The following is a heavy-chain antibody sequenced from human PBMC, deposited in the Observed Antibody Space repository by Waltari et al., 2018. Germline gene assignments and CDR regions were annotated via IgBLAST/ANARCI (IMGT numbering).Heavy chain of an antibody. J-gene: IGHJ4*01. Sequence: QVQLVESGGGLVKPGGSLRLSCAASGFTFRYYYMGWSRQAPGKGLEWGSYISGSGDTTYYAEFVEGRFTISRDNAKKALYLQINSLRAEDTAVYYCMRVPADWGHGARVTVSS. V-gene: IGHV3-11*01. CDR1: GFTFRYYY. CDR2: ISGSGDTT. CDR3: MRVPAD.